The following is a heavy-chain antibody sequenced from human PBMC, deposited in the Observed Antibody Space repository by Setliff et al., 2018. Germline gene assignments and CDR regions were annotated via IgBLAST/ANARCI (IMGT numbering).Heavy chain of an antibody. V-gene: IGHV4-59*08. CDR1: GGSISSDY. CDR3: ARSHYYASGNSHYYYMDV. D-gene: IGHD3-10*01. J-gene: IGHJ6*03. CDR2: FYHSASS. Sequence: PSETLSLTCNVSGGSISSDYWSWIRQPPGKALEWIGYFYHSASSNYNPSLKGRVTMSADTSKNQLYLSLTSVSVADTAMYYCARSHYYASGNSHYYYMDVWGKGTAVTVS.